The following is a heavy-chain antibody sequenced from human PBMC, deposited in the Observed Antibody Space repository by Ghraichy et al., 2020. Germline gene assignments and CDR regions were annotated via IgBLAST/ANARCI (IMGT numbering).Heavy chain of an antibody. CDR3: ARARPSPWFDP. D-gene: IGHD6-6*01. V-gene: IGHV4-59*01. Sequence: SETLSLTCTVSGGSISSYYWSWIRQPPGKGLEWIGYIYYSGSTNYNPSLKSRVTISVDTSKNQFSLKLSSVTAADTAVYYCARARPSPWFDPWGQGTLVTVSS. J-gene: IGHJ5*02. CDR2: IYYSGST. CDR1: GGSISSYY.